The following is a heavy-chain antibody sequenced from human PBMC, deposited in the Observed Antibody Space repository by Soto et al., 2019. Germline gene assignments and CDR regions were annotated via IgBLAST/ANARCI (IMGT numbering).Heavy chain of an antibody. CDR2: IDGIGSST. Sequence: EVQLLESGGGLVQPGRSLRLSRAASGFTFSNYGMKWVRQAPGKGLEWVSGIDGIGSSTYYADSVKGRFTISRDNSKNTLFLQMNSLRAEDTALYYCAGGLDYWGQGTLVTVSS. CDR3: AGGLDY. CDR1: GFTFSNYG. D-gene: IGHD2-15*01. V-gene: IGHV3-23*01. J-gene: IGHJ4*02.